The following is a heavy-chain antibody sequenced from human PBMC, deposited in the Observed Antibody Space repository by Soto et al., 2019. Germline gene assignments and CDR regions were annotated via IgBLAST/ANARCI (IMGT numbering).Heavy chain of an antibody. CDR2: IIPIFGTA. D-gene: IGHD2-21*01. CDR3: ARDCGGDCYYYGMDV. Sequence: ASVKVSCKASGGTFSSYAISWVRQAPGQGLEWMGGIIPIFGTANYAQQFQGRVTITADESTSTAYMELSSLRSEDTAVYYCARDCGGDCYYYGMDVWGQGTTVTVSS. CDR1: GGTFSSYA. V-gene: IGHV1-69*13. J-gene: IGHJ6*02.